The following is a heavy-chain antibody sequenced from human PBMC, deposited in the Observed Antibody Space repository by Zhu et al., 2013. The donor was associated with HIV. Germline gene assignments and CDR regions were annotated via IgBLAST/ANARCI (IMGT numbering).Heavy chain of an antibody. CDR1: SGSISSDY. V-gene: IGHV4-59*01. CDR2: IFDSGST. CDR3: ARVPRRRQLPDY. Sequence: QVQLQESGPGLVKPSETLSLTCSVSSGSISSDYWSWIRQPPGKGLEWIGYIFDSGSTKYNPSLNSRVTISLDTSKNQVSLRLTSVTAADTAVYYCARVPRRRQLPDYWGQGTLVTVSS. D-gene: IGHD1-26*01. J-gene: IGHJ4*02.